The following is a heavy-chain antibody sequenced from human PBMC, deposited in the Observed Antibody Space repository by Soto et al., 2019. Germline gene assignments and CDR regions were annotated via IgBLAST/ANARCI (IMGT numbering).Heavy chain of an antibody. CDR1: GFTFSHYG. Sequence: QVQLVESGGGVVQPGRSLRLSCAASGFTFSHYGIHWVRRAPGKGLEWLAVISYDGSNKHYADSVKGRFTVSRDNSKNTLYLKMSSLRAEDTAFYFCARYSGKYQGPIDYWGQGTLVTVSS. J-gene: IGHJ4*02. D-gene: IGHD1-26*01. V-gene: IGHV3-30*03. CDR3: ARYSGKYQGPIDY. CDR2: ISYDGSNK.